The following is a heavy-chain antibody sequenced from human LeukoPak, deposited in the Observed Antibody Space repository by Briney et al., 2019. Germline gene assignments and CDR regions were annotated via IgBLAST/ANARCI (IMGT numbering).Heavy chain of an antibody. CDR2: ISGSGGTT. Sequence: GGSLRLSCAASGFTFSSYAMNWVRQAPGKGLEWVSAISGSGGTTYFADSVKGRFTISRDNSKNTLFLQMNSLRDEDTAVYYCAKDREGLSSGYDLEFFDDWGQGTLVTVSS. CDR1: GFTFSSYA. D-gene: IGHD5-12*01. V-gene: IGHV3-23*01. CDR3: AKDREGLSSGYDLEFFDD. J-gene: IGHJ4*02.